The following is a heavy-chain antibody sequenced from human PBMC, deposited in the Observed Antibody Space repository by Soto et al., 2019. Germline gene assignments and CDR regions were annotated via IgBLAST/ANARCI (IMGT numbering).Heavy chain of an antibody. J-gene: IGHJ5*02. CDR1: GYALTGYD. V-gene: IGHV1-8*01. Sequence: GASVKVSCKASGYALTGYDINWVRQATGQGLEWMGWLNPSTGYTGYARRFSGRVTMTGNTSISTAYMELSSLRSEDTAVYYCARDQSARFDPWGQGTLVTVSS. CDR3: ARDQSARFDP. CDR2: LNPSTGYT.